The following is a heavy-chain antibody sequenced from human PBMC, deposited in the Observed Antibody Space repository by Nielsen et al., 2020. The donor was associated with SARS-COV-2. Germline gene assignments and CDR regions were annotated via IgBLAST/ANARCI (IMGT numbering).Heavy chain of an antibody. CDR3: AKDWVRGYVYGMDV. D-gene: IGHD3-10*01. V-gene: IGHV3-33*06. CDR1: GFTFSSYG. J-gene: IGHJ6*02. Sequence: SLRLSCAASGFTFSSYGMHWVRQAPGKGLEWVAVIWYDGSNKYYADSVKGRFTISRDNSKNTLYLQMNSLRAEDTAVYYCAKDWVRGYVYGMDVWGQGTTVTVSS. CDR2: IWYDGSNK.